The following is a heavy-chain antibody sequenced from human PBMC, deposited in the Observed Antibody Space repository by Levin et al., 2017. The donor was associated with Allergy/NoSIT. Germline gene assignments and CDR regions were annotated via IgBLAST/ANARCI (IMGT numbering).Heavy chain of an antibody. J-gene: IGHJ5*02. D-gene: IGHD2-15*01. V-gene: IGHV1-18*01. CDR1: GYTFTSYG. Sequence: ASVKVSCKASGYTFTSYGISWVRQAPGQGLEWMGWISAYNGNTNYAQKLQGRVTMTTDTSTSTAYMELRSLRSDDTAVYYCARDACSGGSCFPDNWFDPWGQGTLVTVSS. CDR2: ISAYNGNT. CDR3: ARDACSGGSCFPDNWFDP.